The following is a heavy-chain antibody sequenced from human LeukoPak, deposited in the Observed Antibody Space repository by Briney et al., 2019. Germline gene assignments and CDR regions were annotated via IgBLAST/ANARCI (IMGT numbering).Heavy chain of an antibody. D-gene: IGHD1-1*01. CDR3: ARIHNLGILAHFDY. J-gene: IGHJ4*02. CDR2: INSGGSTL. V-gene: IGHV3-48*03. CDR1: GFTFSSYE. Sequence: PGGSLRLSCAASGFTFSSYEMKWVRQAPGKGLEWVSYINSGGSTLYYADSVKGRFTISRDNAKNSLYLQMNSLRAEDTAVYYCARIHNLGILAHFDYWGQGTLVTVSS.